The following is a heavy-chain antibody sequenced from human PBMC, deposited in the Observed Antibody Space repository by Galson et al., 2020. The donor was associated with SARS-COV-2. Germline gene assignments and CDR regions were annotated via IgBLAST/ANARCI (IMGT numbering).Heavy chain of an antibody. J-gene: IGHJ3*02. V-gene: IGHV3-30*04. Sequence: LSLTCAASGFTFSSYAMHWVRQAPGKGLEWVAVISYDGSNKYYADSVKGRFTISRDNSKNTLYLQMNSLRAEDTAVYYCAREGILGIDGFDIWGQGTMVTVSS. CDR1: GFTFSSYA. CDR2: ISYDGSNK. D-gene: IGHD7-27*01. CDR3: AREGILGIDGFDI.